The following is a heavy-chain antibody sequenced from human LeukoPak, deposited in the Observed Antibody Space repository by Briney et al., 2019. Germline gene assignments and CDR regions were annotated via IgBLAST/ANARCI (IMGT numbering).Heavy chain of an antibody. V-gene: IGHV1-18*01. CDR3: ARDRRPTMIVLRGGFDP. Sequence: EASVKVSCKASGYTFTSYGISWVRQAPGQGLEWMGWISAYNGNTNYAQKLQGRVTMTTDTSTSTAYMELRSLRSDVTAVYYCARDRRPTMIVLRGGFDPWGQGTLVTVSS. D-gene: IGHD3-22*01. J-gene: IGHJ5*02. CDR1: GYTFTSYG. CDR2: ISAYNGNT.